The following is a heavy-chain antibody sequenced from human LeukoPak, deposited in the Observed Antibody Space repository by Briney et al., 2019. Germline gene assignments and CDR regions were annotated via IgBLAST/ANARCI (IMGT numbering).Heavy chain of an antibody. D-gene: IGHD4-23*01. J-gene: IGHJ6*03. V-gene: IGHV3-9*01. CDR2: ISWNSGSI. CDR3: ARARYGGQREDGYYYYYMDV. Sequence: GRSLRLSCAASGFTFDDYAMHWVRQAPGKGLEWVSGISWNSGSIGYADSVKGRFTISRDNAKNSLYLQMNSLRAEDTAVYYCARARYGGQREDGYYYYYMDVWGKGTTVTVSS. CDR1: GFTFDDYA.